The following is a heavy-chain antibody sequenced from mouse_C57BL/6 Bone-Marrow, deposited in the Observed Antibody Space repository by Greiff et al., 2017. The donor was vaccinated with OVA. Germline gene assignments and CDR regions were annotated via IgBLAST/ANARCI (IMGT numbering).Heavy chain of an antibody. CDR2: ISYDGSN. D-gene: IGHD1-1*01. CDR3: ARGPFITPMDY. CDR1: GYSITSGYY. Sequence: EVKLVESGPGLVKPSQSLSLTCSVTGYSITSGYYWNWIRQFPGNKLEWMGYISYDGSNNYNPSLKNRNSITRDTSKNQFFLKLNSVTTEDTATYYCARGPFITPMDYWGQGTSVTVSS. V-gene: IGHV3-6*01. J-gene: IGHJ4*01.